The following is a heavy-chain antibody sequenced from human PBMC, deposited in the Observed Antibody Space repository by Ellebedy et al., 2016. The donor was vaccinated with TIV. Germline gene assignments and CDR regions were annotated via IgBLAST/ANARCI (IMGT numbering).Heavy chain of an antibody. Sequence: PGGSLRLSCVASGFTFSTYWMHWVRQAPVKLLVCVSRIKTDGSSTLYADSVKGRFTISRDNAKNTLYLQMNSLTAEDTAVYYCARSIYASAGMDVWGQGTTVTVSS. V-gene: IGHV3-74*01. CDR2: IKTDGSST. J-gene: IGHJ6*02. CDR1: GFTFSTYW. CDR3: ARSIYASAGMDV. D-gene: IGHD2/OR15-2a*01.